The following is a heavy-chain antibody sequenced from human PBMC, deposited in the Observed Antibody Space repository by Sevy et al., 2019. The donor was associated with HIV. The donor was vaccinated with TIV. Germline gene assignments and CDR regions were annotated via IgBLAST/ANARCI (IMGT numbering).Heavy chain of an antibody. J-gene: IGHJ4*02. CDR3: AKQADTYYYDSSGYEN. Sequence: GESLKISCAASGFSFSSYGMHWVRQSPGKGLQWVAFISNDGTNKYYSDSVKGRFTISRGNSKNTLYLQMKSLSAEDTALYYCAKQADTYYYDSSGYENWGQGTLVTVSS. V-gene: IGHV3-30*18. CDR1: GFSFSSYG. D-gene: IGHD3-22*01. CDR2: ISNDGTNK.